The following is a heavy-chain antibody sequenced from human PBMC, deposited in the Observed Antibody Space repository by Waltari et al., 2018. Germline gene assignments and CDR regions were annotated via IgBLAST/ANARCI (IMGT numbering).Heavy chain of an antibody. CDR2: INHTGST. V-gene: IGHV4-34*01. CDR1: GGSFSGYY. CDR3: ARSPTD. J-gene: IGHJ4*02. Sequence: QVQLQQWGAGLLKPSETLSLTCAVYGGSFSGYYWSWIRQPPGKGLEWIGEINHTGSTNYNPSLKSRVTISLDTSKNEFSLKLTSVTAADTAMYYCARSPTDWGQGTLVTVSS.